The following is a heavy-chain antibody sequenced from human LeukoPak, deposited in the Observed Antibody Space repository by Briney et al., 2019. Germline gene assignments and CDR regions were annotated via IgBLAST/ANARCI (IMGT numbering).Heavy chain of an antibody. V-gene: IGHV3-74*01. J-gene: IGHJ4*02. CDR2: INFDGSTT. Sequence: GGSLRLSCAASGFTFSNYWMHWARQVPGKGLVWVSRINFDGSTTNYADSVQGRFTISRDNAKNTLYLQMNSLRAEDTAVYYCAKGDSVRDLDYWGQGTLVTVSS. CDR3: AKGDSVRDLDY. D-gene: IGHD2-21*01. CDR1: GFTFSNYW.